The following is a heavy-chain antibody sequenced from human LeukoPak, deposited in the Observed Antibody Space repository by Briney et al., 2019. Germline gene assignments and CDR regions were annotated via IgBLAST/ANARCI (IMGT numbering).Heavy chain of an antibody. CDR3: ARRGGITGTTELDV. D-gene: IGHD1-7*01. CDR2: IHYSGST. CDR1: GGSISSGSYY. V-gene: IGHV4-39*01. Sequence: SETLSLTCTVSGGSISSGSYYWGWIRQPPGKGLEWIGSIHYSGSTYYNPSLKSRVTISVDTSKNQFSLELSSVTAADTSVYYCARRGGITGTTELDVWGKGTTVTVSS. J-gene: IGHJ6*04.